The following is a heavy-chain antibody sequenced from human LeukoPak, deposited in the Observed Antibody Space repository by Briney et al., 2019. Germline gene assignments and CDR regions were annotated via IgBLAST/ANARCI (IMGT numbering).Heavy chain of an antibody. CDR1: GWSFNDYY. CDR2: INARGDT. D-gene: IGHD2-2*01. J-gene: IGHJ5*02. Sequence: SETLSLTCAVYGWSFNDYYWNWVRQPPGKGLEWIGEINARGDTNYNPSLKSRVTISVDSSKNQFSLTLTSMIAADTAIYYCARGQVPAARGYNWFDPRGQGTLVTVSS. V-gene: IGHV4-34*01. CDR3: ARGQVPAARGYNWFDP.